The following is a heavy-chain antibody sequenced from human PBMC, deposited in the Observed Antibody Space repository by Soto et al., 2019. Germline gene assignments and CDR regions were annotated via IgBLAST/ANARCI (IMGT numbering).Heavy chain of an antibody. D-gene: IGHD2-21*01. CDR2: IYSGGST. CDR1: GFTVSSNY. V-gene: IGHV3-53*01. J-gene: IGHJ6*02. Sequence: GGSLRLSCAASGFTVSSNYMSWVRQAPGKGLEWVSVIYSGGSTYYAASVRGRLTVSRDNSKNALYLQLNSLTAEDTAVYYCARPFPGKTYYYSGMDLWGHGTTVTVSS. CDR3: ARPFPGKTYYYSGMDL.